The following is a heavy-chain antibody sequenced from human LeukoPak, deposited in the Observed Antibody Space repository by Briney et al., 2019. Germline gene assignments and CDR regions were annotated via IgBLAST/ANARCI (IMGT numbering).Heavy chain of an antibody. CDR1: GGSISSSDYY. J-gene: IGHJ4*02. D-gene: IGHD3-22*01. CDR2: IYYSGNT. Sequence: PSETLSLTCIVSGGSISSSDYYWGWIRQPPGKGLEWIGSIYYSGNTYYSPSLKSRVTISVDTSNNQFSLKLSSVTAADTAVYYCARDPPLDYYDSSGYYSPPGDYWGQGTLVTVSS. CDR3: ARDPPLDYYDSSGYYSPPGDY. V-gene: IGHV4-39*07.